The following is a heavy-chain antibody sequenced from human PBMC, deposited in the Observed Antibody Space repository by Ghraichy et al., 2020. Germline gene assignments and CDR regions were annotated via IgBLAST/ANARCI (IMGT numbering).Heavy chain of an antibody. J-gene: IGHJ2*01. D-gene: IGHD3-10*01. CDR2: IYYSGST. Sequence: SETLSLTCTVSGGSISSGGYYWSWIRQHPGKGLEWIGYIYYSGSTYYNPSLKSRVTISVDTSKNQFSLKLSSVTAADTAVYYCARGKSGYVVQGVIFWYFDLWGRGTLVTVSS. V-gene: IGHV4-31*03. CDR3: ARGKSGYVVQGVIFWYFDL. CDR1: GGSISSGGYY.